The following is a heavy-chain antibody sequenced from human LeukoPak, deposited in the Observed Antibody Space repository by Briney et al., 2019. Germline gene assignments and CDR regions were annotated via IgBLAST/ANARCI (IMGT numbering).Heavy chain of an antibody. J-gene: IGHJ4*02. CDR2: ISGSGGST. D-gene: IGHD1-14*01. CDR1: GFIFSKYA. Sequence: PGGSLRLSCAASGFIFSKYAMSWARQAPGKGLEWVSSISGSGGSTYYADSVKGRFTISRDNSKNTLHLQMNSLRAEDTAVYYCVRIIYFDYWGQGTLVTVSS. CDR3: VRIIYFDY. V-gene: IGHV3-23*01.